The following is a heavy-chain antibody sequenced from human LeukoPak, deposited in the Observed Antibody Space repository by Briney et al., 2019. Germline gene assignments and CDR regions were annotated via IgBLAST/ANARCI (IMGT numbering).Heavy chain of an antibody. CDR2: IWYDGSNK. CDR1: RFTFSNYG. J-gene: IGHJ4*02. CDR3: ARGRGYDSGTYNYAFSDY. Sequence: GGSLRLSCAASRFTFSNYGMHWVRQAPGKGLEWVAVIWYDGSNKYYADSVKGRFTISRDNSRNTLYLQMNSLRAEDTAVYYCARGRGYDSGTYNYAFSDYWGQGTLVTVSS. V-gene: IGHV3-33*01. D-gene: IGHD3-22*01.